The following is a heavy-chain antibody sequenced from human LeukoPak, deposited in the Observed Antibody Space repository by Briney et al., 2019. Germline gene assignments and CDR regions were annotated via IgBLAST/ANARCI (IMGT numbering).Heavy chain of an antibody. Sequence: PSGTLSLTCAVYGGSFSGYYWSWIRQPPGKGLEWIGEINHSGSTNYNPSLKSRVTISVDTSKNQFSLKLSSVTAADTAVYYCARRYRTTYYCGSGSFNYMDVWGKGTTVTVSS. CDR1: GGSFSGYY. V-gene: IGHV4-34*01. CDR3: ARRYRTTYYCGSGSFNYMDV. CDR2: INHSGST. J-gene: IGHJ6*03. D-gene: IGHD3-10*01.